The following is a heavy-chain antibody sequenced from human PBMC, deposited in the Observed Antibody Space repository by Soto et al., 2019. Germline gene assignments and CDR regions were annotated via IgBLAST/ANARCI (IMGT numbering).Heavy chain of an antibody. CDR3: ARAPKVSGSAQTRPDF. J-gene: IGHJ4*02. V-gene: IGHV4-34*01. Sequence: SETLSLTCSLYSGSLSGYYWSWIRQPPGKGLEWIGEISSSGTTNYSPSLKSRVSISVDTSKNQFSLNLTSLTAADTAVYYCARAPKVSGSAQTRPDFWGQGSLVTVSS. CDR1: SGSLSGYY. D-gene: IGHD6-6*01. CDR2: ISSSGTT.